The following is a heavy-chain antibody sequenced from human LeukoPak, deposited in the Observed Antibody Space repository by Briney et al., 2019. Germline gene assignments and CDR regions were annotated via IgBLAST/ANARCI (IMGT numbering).Heavy chain of an antibody. CDR1: GYTLTGCY. V-gene: IGHV1-2*02. CDR3: ARVDSGSYSGSLDY. Sequence: GASVKVSCKASGYTLTGCYMHWVRQAPGQGLEWMGWINPNSGGTNYAQKFQGRVTMTRDTSISTAYMELSRLRSDDTAVYYCARVDSGSYSGSLDYWGQGTLVTVSS. CDR2: INPNSGGT. D-gene: IGHD1-26*01. J-gene: IGHJ4*02.